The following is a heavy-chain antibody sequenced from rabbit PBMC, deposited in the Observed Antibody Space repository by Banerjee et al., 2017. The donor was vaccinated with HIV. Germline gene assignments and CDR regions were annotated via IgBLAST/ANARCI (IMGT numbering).Heavy chain of an antibody. D-gene: IGHD4-1*01. J-gene: IGHJ4*01. CDR3: ARDLAGVIGWNFSL. Sequence: QEQLKETGGGLVQPGGSLTLSCKVSGFDFSNYQMTWVRQAPGKGLEWIACINTSSGNTVYASWAKGRFTISRTSSTTVTLQMTSLTAADTATYFCARDLAGVIGWNFSLWGPGTLVTVS. V-gene: IGHV1S45*01. CDR1: GFDFSNYQ. CDR2: INTSSGNT.